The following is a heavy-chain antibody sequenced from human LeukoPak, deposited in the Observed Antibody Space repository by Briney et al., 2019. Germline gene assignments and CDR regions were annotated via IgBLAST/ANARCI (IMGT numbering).Heavy chain of an antibody. CDR3: AGFWGRWGDQYFDY. CDR1: GFTFDDYA. V-gene: IGHV3-9*01. CDR2: ISWNSGSI. Sequence: PGGSLRLSCAASGFTFDDYAMHWVRQAPGKGLEWVSGISWNSGSIGYADSVKGRFTISRDNAKNSLYLQMNSLRAEDTALYYCAGFWGRWGDQYFDYWGQGTLVTVSS. D-gene: IGHD7-27*01. J-gene: IGHJ4*02.